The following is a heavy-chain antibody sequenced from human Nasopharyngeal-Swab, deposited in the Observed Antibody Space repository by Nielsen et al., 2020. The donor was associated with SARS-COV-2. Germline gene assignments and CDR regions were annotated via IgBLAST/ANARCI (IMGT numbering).Heavy chain of an antibody. CDR1: GFTFSSYG. D-gene: IGHD5-18*01. J-gene: IGHJ4*02. Sequence: GESLKISCAASGFTFSSYGMHWVRQAPGRGLEWVAVIWYDGSNKYYADSVKGRFTISRDNSKNTLYLQMNSLRAEDTAVHYCARDGYGFDYWGQGTLVTVSS. CDR2: IWYDGSNK. CDR3: ARDGYGFDY. V-gene: IGHV3-33*01.